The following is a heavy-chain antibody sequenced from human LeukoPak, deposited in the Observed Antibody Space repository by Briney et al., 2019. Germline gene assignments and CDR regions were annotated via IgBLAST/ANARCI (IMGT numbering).Heavy chain of an antibody. V-gene: IGHV3-23*01. D-gene: IGHD6-19*01. Sequence: GGSLRLSCAASGFTFSSYATGWVRQAPGKGLEWVSAISGSGGSTYYADSVKGRFTISRDNSKNTLYLQMNSLRAEDTAVYYCAKSGSGWTPIYYYYYGMDVWGQGTTVTVSS. CDR1: GFTFSSYA. CDR3: AKSGSGWTPIYYYYYGMDV. J-gene: IGHJ6*02. CDR2: ISGSGGST.